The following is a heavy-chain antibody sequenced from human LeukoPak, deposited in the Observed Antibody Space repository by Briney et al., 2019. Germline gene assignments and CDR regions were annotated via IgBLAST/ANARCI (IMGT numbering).Heavy chain of an antibody. CDR3: ARRQTTGTFDV. CDR2: IYPDDSDT. J-gene: IGHJ6*02. V-gene: IGHV5-51*01. CDR1: GYIFTRSC. Sequence: GESLKISCRGSGYIFTRSCIAWVRQMPGKGLEWMGIIYPDDSDTRYSPSFQGQVTISADKSVTTAYLQWSSLKASDTAMYYCARRQTTGTFDVWGQGTTVTVSS. D-gene: IGHD4-17*01.